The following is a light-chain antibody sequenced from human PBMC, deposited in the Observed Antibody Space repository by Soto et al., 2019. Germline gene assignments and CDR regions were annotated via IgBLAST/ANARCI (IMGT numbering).Light chain of an antibody. J-gene: IGLJ2*01. CDR2: DVI. CDR1: SSDVGGYNY. Sequence: QSALTQPASVSGSPGQSITISCTGTSSDVGGYNYVSWYQQHPGKAPKLMIYDVINRPSGVSNRFSGSKSGNTASLPISGVQAEDEADYYCSSYTSSSTPVVFGGGTKLTVL. CDR3: SSYTSSSTPVV. V-gene: IGLV2-14*01.